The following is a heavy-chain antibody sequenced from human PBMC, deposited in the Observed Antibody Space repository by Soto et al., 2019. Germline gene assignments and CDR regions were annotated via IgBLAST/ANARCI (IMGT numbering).Heavy chain of an antibody. D-gene: IGHD3-22*01. CDR3: ARDAYDNSGQALGYLDN. CDR2: IWDDGRNQ. CDR1: GFTFSRSG. J-gene: IGHJ4*02. V-gene: IGHV3-33*01. Sequence: QVQLVKSGGGVVQPGRSLRLSCAASGFTFSRSGMHWVRQARGKGLEWVAVIWDDGRNQFYADSVKGRFTISRDNSKDTLKLQMNSLRAEDTAIYYCARDAYDNSGQALGYLDNWGQGTLVTVSS.